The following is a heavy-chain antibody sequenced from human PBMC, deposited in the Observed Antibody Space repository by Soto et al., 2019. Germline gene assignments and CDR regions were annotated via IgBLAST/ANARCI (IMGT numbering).Heavy chain of an antibody. CDR2: IWYDGSNE. CDR3: ARDVPVYNRPDDMDV. Sequence: QVQVVESGGGVVQPRRSLRLSCAASGFTFSSYSMHWVRQAPGKGLEWVAVIWYDGSNEYYADSVKGRFTISRDNSKITLYLQMNSLRAEDTAMYYCARDVPVYNRPDDMDVWGKGTTVTVSS. D-gene: IGHD1-20*01. J-gene: IGHJ6*03. V-gene: IGHV3-33*01. CDR1: GFTFSSYS.